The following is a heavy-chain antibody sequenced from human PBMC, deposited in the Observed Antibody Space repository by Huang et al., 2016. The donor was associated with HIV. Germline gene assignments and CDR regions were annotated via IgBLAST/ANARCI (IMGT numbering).Heavy chain of an antibody. CDR2: INHAGVT. CDR3: AREIMISFGGPFDS. V-gene: IGHV4-34*01. Sequence: QVQLDQWGAGLFKPSETLSLTCGVYGGSFSGYFWNLIRQSPGKGLEWIEQINHAGVTDYNPSLKGRATVSGDTSKNQFSLKWTSVTAADTAIYYCAREIMISFGGPFDSWGHGNLVTVSS. J-gene: IGHJ5*01. D-gene: IGHD3-16*01. CDR1: GGSFSGYF.